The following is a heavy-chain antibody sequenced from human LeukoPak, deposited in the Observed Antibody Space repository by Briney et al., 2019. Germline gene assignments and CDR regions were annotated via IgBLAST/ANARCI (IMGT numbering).Heavy chain of an antibody. D-gene: IGHD1-26*01. J-gene: IGHJ4*02. Sequence: ASVKVSCKASGGTFSSYANSWVRRAPGQGLEWMGGIIPIFGTANYAQKFQGRVTITTDESTSTAYMELSSLRSEDTAVYYCARDHWRGATRGFDYWGQGTLVTVSS. V-gene: IGHV1-69*05. CDR2: IIPIFGTA. CDR1: GGTFSSYA. CDR3: ARDHWRGATRGFDY.